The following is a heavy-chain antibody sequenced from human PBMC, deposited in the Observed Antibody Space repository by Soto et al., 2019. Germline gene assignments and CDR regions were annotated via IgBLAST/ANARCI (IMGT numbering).Heavy chain of an antibody. J-gene: IGHJ4*02. Sequence: SETLSLTCTVSGGSISSYYWSWIRQPPGKGLEWIGYFYYSGRTNYNPSLKSRVTISLDTFKKQFSLKLSSLTAADTAVYYCARIRGDGLRGPDYWGQVTLLTVS. CDR1: GGSISSYY. CDR2: FYYSGRT. V-gene: IGHV4-59*01. D-gene: IGHD3-3*01. CDR3: ARIRGDGLRGPDY.